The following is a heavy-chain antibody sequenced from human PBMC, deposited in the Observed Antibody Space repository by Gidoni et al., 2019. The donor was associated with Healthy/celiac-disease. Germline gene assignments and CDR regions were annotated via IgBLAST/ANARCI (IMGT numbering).Heavy chain of an antibody. J-gene: IGHJ4*02. CDR1: GFTFSSYW. V-gene: IGHV3-7*01. CDR2: IKQDGSEK. CDR3: ARDPVDTAIY. Sequence: EVQLVESGGGLVQPGGSLRLSCAAFGFTFSSYWMSWVRQAPGKGLEWVANIKQDGSEKYYVDSVKGRFTISRDNAKNSLYLQMNSLRAEDTAVYYCARDPVDTAIYWGQGTLVTVSS. D-gene: IGHD5-18*01.